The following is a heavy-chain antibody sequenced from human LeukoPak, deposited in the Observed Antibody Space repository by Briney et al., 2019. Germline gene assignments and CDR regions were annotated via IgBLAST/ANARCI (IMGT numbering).Heavy chain of an antibody. J-gene: IGHJ4*02. CDR3: ARDIGEFIAARRFDY. CDR1: GFTFSSYG. Sequence: GGSLRLSCAASGFTFSSYGMHWVRQAPGKGLEWVAFIRYDGSNKYYTDSVKGRFTISRDNSKNTLYLQMNSLRAEDTAVYYCARDIGEFIAARRFDYWGQGTLVTVSS. V-gene: IGHV3-30*02. CDR2: IRYDGSNK. D-gene: IGHD6-6*01.